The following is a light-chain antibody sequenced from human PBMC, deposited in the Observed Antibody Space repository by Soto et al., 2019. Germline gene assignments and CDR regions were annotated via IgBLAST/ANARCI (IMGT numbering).Light chain of an antibody. V-gene: IGLV2-18*02. Sequence: LTQPPPLSRSPGQSVALSCTGTSSDVGNYNRVSWYQQPPGTAPKLMIYEVNNRPSGVPDRFSGSKSGNTASLTISGLQAEDEADYYCCSYTTSSTYVFGTGTKVTVL. J-gene: IGLJ1*01. CDR2: EVN. CDR3: CSYTTSSTYV. CDR1: SSDVGNYNR.